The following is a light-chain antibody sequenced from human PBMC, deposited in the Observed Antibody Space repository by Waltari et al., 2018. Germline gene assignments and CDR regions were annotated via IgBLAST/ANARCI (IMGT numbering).Light chain of an antibody. CDR2: GAS. V-gene: IGKV3-15*01. CDR1: QSVSSK. Sequence: ELVTTQSPATLSLSPGERATLSCRASQSVSSKLAWYHQKLGQAPRLLIYGASTRATGIPARFSGSESGTEFTLTISSLQSEDFALYYCQQYKNWPPFTFGQGTKLEIK. J-gene: IGKJ2*01. CDR3: QQYKNWPPFT.